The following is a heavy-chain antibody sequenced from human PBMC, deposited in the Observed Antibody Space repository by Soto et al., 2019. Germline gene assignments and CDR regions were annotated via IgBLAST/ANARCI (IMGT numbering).Heavy chain of an antibody. J-gene: IGHJ6*02. CDR1: GFTFSSYA. CDR3: AKGLDYSNYGPLYYYYGMDV. V-gene: IGHV3-23*01. D-gene: IGHD4-4*01. CDR2: ISGSGGST. Sequence: GGSLRLSCAASGFTFSSYAMSWVRQAPGKGLEWVSAISGSGGSTYYADSVKGRFTISRDNSKNTLYLQMNSLRAEDTAVYYCAKGLDYSNYGPLYYYYGMDVWGQGTTVTVSS.